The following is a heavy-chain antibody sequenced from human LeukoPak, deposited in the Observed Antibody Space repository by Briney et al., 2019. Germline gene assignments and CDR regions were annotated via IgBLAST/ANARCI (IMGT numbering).Heavy chain of an antibody. J-gene: IGHJ4*02. CDR3: ARGRASYDFWSGYLFDY. D-gene: IGHD3-3*01. V-gene: IGHV4-34*01. Sequence: SETLSLTCAVYGGPFSGYYWTWICQPPGKGLEWIGEISHSGSTNYNPSLKSRVTISVDTSKNQFFLKLSSVTAADTAVYYCARGRASYDFWSGYLFDYWGQGTLVTVSS. CDR2: ISHSGST. CDR1: GGPFSGYY.